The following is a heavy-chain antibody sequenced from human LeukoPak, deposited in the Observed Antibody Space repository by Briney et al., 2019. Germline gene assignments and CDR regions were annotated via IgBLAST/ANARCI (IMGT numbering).Heavy chain of an antibody. D-gene: IGHD3-9*01. J-gene: IGHJ4*02. Sequence: ASVKVSCKASGYTFAGYYMHWVRPAPGQGLEWMGWINPNSGGTNYAQKLQGRVTMTRDTSISTAYMELSRLRSDDTAVYYCARGANYDILTGYYTFWGQGTLVTVSS. V-gene: IGHV1-2*02. CDR1: GYTFAGYY. CDR2: INPNSGGT. CDR3: ARGANYDILTGYYTF.